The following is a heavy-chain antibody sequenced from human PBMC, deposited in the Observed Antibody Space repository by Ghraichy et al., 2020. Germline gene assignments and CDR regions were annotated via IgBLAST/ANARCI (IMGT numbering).Heavy chain of an antibody. CDR2: ISHDGANK. CDR1: GFSFSGYP. J-gene: IGHJ4*02. V-gene: IGHV3-30-3*01. CDR3: ARDLGLYGGNSLLVY. Sequence: GGSLRLSCAASGFSFSGYPMHWVHQAPGKGLEWVALISHDGANKYYADSVKGRFTISEDNSKNTLSLQMNSLGPEDTAVYFCARDLGLYGGNSLLVYLGQGSLVTVSS. D-gene: IGHD4-23*01.